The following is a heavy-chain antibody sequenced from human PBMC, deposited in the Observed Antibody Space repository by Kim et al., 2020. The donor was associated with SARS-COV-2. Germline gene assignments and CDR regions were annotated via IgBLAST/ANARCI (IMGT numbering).Heavy chain of an antibody. Sequence: YAAPVKGRFTISRDDSKNTLYLQMNSLKTEDTAVYYCTTESIAAAGTFDYWGQGTLVTVSS. CDR3: TTESIAAAGTFDY. D-gene: IGHD6-13*01. J-gene: IGHJ4*02. V-gene: IGHV3-15*01.